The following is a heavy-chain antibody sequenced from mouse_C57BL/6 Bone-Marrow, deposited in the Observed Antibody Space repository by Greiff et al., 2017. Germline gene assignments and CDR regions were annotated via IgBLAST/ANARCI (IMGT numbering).Heavy chain of an antibody. D-gene: IGHD1-1*01. CDR3: ARKGITTVDWYFDV. CDR1: GYTFTSYW. J-gene: IGHJ1*03. CDR2: IYPGSGST. Sequence: QVQLQQPGAELVKPGASVKMSCKASGYTFTSYWITWVKQRPGQGLEWIGDIYPGSGSTTYNEKFKSKATLTVDTSSSTAYMQRSSLTSEDSAVYYGARKGITTVDWYFDVWGTGTTVTVSS. V-gene: IGHV1-55*01.